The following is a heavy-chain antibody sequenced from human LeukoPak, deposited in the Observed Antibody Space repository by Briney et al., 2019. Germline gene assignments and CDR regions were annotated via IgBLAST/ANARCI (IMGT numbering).Heavy chain of an antibody. D-gene: IGHD5-18*01. CDR2: INPNSGGT. J-gene: IGHJ5*02. V-gene: IGHV1-2*02. CDR3: ARDLDTAMIYGWFDP. Sequence: ASVKVSCKASGYTFTGYYMHWVRQAPGQGLEWMGWINPNSGGTNYTQKFQGRVTMTRDTSISTAYMELSSLRSEDTAVYYCARDLDTAMIYGWFDPWGQGTLVTVSS. CDR1: GYTFTGYY.